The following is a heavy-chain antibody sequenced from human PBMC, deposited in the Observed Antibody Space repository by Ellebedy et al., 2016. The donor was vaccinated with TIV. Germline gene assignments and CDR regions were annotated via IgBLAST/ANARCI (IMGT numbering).Heavy chain of an antibody. Sequence: ESLKISXAASGFTVSSNYMNWVRQAPGKGLEWVSIIYPDGGAYYAGSVKGRFTISRDSSQNSLSLQMNSLRVDDTAVYYCARATLYNRGDDWGQGTLVTVSA. CDR3: ARATLYNRGDD. CDR2: IYPDGGA. D-gene: IGHD1-1*01. CDR1: GFTVSSNY. J-gene: IGHJ4*02. V-gene: IGHV3-53*01.